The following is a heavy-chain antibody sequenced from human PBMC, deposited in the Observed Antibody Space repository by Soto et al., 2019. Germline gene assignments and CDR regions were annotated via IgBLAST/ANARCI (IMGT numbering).Heavy chain of an antibody. D-gene: IGHD3-10*01. CDR3: ATSYYVWGSYPY. V-gene: IGHV4-31*01. CDR2: IYYSGST. J-gene: IGHJ4*02. CDR1: GGSISSGGYY. Sequence: QVQLQESGPGLVKPSQTLSLTCTVSGGSISSGGYYWSWIRQHPGKGLEWIGYIYYSGSTYYNPSLKGQVTIAVDTSKNQCSPKLSSLIAPDTAVNYCATSYYVWGSYPYWGQGTLVTDSS.